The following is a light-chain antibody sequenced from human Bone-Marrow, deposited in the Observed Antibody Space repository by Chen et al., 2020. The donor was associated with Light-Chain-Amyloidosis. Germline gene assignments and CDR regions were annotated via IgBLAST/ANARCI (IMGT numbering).Light chain of an antibody. J-gene: IGLJ2*01. V-gene: IGLV2-11*02. CDR2: DVS. Sequence: QSALTQPRSVSGSPGQSVTISCTGTSGDVGGYDVVSWYQQYPVKAPQLIIYDVSKRPSGVPDRFSGSKSGNTASLTISGLQAADEADYYCCSTAGRSTLVFGGGTTLTVL. CDR1: SGDVGGYDV. CDR3: CSTAGRSTLV.